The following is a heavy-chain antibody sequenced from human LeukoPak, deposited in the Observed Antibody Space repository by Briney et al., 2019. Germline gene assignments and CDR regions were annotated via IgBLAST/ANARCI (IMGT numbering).Heavy chain of an antibody. CDR3: ARGRLRSDY. CDR2: ISAYNGNT. D-gene: IGHD4-17*01. V-gene: IGHV1-18*01. CDR1: GFPFTSNG. J-gene: IGHJ4*02. Sequence: ASVKLSCKASGFPFTSNGISWVRQAPGQGLEWMGWISAYNGNTDYAQKFQGRVTMTRNTSISTAYMELSSLRSEDTAVYYCARGRLRSDYWGQGTLVTVSS.